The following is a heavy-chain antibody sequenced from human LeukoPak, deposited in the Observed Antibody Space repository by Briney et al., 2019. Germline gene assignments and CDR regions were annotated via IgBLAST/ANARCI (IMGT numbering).Heavy chain of an antibody. D-gene: IGHD5-12*01. J-gene: IGHJ4*02. CDR3: ARDHVDIVATGFDY. CDR2: MNPNSGNT. V-gene: IGHV1-8*01. Sequence: ASVKVSCKASGYTFTSYDINWVRQATGQGFEWMGWMNPNSGNTGYAQKFQGRVTMTRNTSISTAYMELSSLRSEDTAVYYCARDHVDIVATGFDYWGQGTLVTVSS. CDR1: GYTFTSYD.